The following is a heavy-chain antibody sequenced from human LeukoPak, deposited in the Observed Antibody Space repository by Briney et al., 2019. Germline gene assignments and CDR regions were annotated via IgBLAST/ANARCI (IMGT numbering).Heavy chain of an antibody. D-gene: IGHD3-22*01. CDR3: ARGGETYYYDSSGYYSFDY. Sequence: GASVKVSCKASGYTFTSYAMNWVRQAPGQGLEWMGWNNTNTGNPTYAQGFTGRFVFSLDTSVSTAYLQISSLKAEDTAVYYCARGGETYYYDSSGYYSFDYWGQGTLVAVSS. J-gene: IGHJ4*02. CDR1: GYTFTSYA. V-gene: IGHV7-4-1*02. CDR2: NNTNTGNP.